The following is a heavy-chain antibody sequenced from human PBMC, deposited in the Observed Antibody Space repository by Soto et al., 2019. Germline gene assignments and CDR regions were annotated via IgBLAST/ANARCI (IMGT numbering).Heavy chain of an antibody. J-gene: IGHJ6*03. CDR1: VDSISGYY. D-gene: IGHD3-10*01. CDR2: FYNTGST. V-gene: IGHV4-59*01. Sequence: SETLSLTCTVSVDSISGYYWSWIRQPPGKGLEWIGYFYNTGSTNSSPSLKSRVTMSVDTSKNQFSLNLSSVTAADTAVYYCVRTSYYYMDVWGKGTTVTVSS. CDR3: VRTSYYYMDV.